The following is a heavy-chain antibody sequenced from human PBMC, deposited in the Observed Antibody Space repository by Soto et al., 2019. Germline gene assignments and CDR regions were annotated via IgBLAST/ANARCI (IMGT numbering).Heavy chain of an antibody. V-gene: IGHV5-51*01. CDR3: ARPHNIMAVAAHY. CDR1: GYSFTSYW. CDR2: IYPGDSDT. Sequence: PGESLKISCKSSGYSFTSYWIGWVRQMPGKGLEWMGIIYPGDSDTRYSPSFQGQVTISADKSISTAYLQWSSLKASDTAMYYCARPHNIMAVAAHYWGQGTLVTVSS. J-gene: IGHJ4*02. D-gene: IGHD6-19*01.